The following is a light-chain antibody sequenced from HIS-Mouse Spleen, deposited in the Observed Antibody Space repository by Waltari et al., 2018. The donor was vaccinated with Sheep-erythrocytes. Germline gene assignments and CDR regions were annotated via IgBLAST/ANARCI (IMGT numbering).Light chain of an antibody. V-gene: IGLV2-11*01. CDR3: CSYAGSYNHV. J-gene: IGLJ1*01. CDR2: DVS. CDR1: SSDVGGYND. Sequence: QSALTQPRSVSGSPAQSVPIPCTGTSSDVGGYNDVSWYQQHPGKAPKLMIYDVSKRPSGVPDRFSGSKSGNTASLTISGLQAEDEADYYCCSYAGSYNHVFATGTKVTVL.